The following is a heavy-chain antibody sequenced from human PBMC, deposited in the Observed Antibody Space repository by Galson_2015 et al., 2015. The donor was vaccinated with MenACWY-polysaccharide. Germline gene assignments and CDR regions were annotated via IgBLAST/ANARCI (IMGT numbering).Heavy chain of an antibody. Sequence: ETLSLTCTVSGGSISSSSYYWGWIRQPPGEGLEWIGSIYYTGNTYYNPSLKGRATMSVDTSKNHFSLKLSSVTAADTAVYYCARRPTVTKYYFDYWGQGTLVTVSS. CDR2: IYYTGNT. CDR3: ARRPTVTKYYFDY. J-gene: IGHJ4*02. D-gene: IGHD4-17*01. CDR1: GGSISSSSYY. V-gene: IGHV4-39*02.